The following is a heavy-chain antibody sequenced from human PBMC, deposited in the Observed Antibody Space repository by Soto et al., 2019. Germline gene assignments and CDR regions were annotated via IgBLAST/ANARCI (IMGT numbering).Heavy chain of an antibody. Sequence: QVQLVQSGAEVKKPGSSVKVSCKASGGTFSSYAISWVRQAPGQGLEWMGGIIPIFGTANYAQKFQGRVTITADETTSTAYMELSSLRSEDAAVYSCASRTGLRFVEWKAPPPRYYYYCGMDVWGQGTTVTVSS. D-gene: IGHD3-3*01. J-gene: IGHJ6*02. CDR1: GGTFSSYA. CDR2: IIPIFGTA. V-gene: IGHV1-69*12. CDR3: ASRTGLRFVEWKAPPPRYYYYCGMDV.